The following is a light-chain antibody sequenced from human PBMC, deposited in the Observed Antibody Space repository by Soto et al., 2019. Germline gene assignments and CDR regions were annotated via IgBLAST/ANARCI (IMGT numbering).Light chain of an antibody. Sequence: DIQLTQSPSSLSASVGDTVTITCRASQTVSRYLNWYQQKSGTAPKLLIYAASTLHTGVPSRFSGRGSGTEFTLTINNLQREDLSDYFCQQTYSNLWTFGQGTKVEI. CDR3: QQTYSNLWT. J-gene: IGKJ1*01. V-gene: IGKV1-39*01. CDR1: QTVSRY. CDR2: AAS.